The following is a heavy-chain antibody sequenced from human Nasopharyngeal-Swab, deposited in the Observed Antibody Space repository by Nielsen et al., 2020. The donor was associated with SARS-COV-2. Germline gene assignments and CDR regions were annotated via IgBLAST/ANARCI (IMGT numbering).Heavy chain of an antibody. J-gene: IGHJ2*01. V-gene: IGHV1-18*01. CDR1: GYTFTSYG. D-gene: IGHD3-22*01. CDR3: ARFPAGGYYDCSGYYYWYFDL. Sequence: ASVKVSCKASGYTFTSYGNSWVRQAPGQGLEWMGWISAYNGNTNYAQKLQGRVTMTTDTSTSTAYMELRSLRSDDTAVYYCARFPAGGYYDCSGYYYWYFDLWGRGTLVTVSS. CDR2: ISAYNGNT.